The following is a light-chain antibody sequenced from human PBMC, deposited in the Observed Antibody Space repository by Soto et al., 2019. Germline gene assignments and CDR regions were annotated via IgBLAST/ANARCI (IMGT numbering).Light chain of an antibody. V-gene: IGKV3-20*01. CDR3: QQYGTSPTT. CDR2: GAS. CDR1: QSVSRNS. Sequence: EIVLTQSPGTLSLSPGERATLSCRASQSVSRNSLAWYQQQPGQAPRLLIYGASSRATDIPDRFSGSGSGTDFTLIVSRLEPEDFAVYFCQQYGTSPTTFGPGTKVDIK. J-gene: IGKJ3*01.